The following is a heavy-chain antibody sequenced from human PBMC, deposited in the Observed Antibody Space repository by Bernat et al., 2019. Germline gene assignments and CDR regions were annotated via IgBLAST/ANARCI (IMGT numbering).Heavy chain of an antibody. CDR3: AGGTSSAGYYYYGMDV. J-gene: IGHJ6*02. CDR1: GYTFTSYG. D-gene: IGHD6-25*01. CDR2: ISGYNGNT. Sequence: QVQLVQSGAEVKKPGASVKVSCKASGYTFTSYGINWVRQAPGQGLEWMGWISGYNGNTNYAQKLQGRVTMTTDTSTSTAYMELRSLRSDDTAVYYCAGGTSSAGYYYYGMDVWGQGTTVTVSS. V-gene: IGHV1-18*01.